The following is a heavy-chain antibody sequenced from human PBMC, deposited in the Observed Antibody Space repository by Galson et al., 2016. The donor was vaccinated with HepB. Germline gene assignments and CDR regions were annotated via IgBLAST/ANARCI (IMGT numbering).Heavy chain of an antibody. J-gene: IGHJ4*02. CDR3: ARDFDISGDY. V-gene: IGHV3-74*01. D-gene: IGHD1-26*01. CDR1: GFTFSNYW. Sequence: SLRFSCAASGFTFSNYWIHWVRQAPGKGLVWVSRINPGGSTTGFADSVKGRFTISRDNAKNTVYLYMNSLRAEDTGVYYCARDFDISGDYWGQGTLVTVSS. CDR2: INPGGSTT.